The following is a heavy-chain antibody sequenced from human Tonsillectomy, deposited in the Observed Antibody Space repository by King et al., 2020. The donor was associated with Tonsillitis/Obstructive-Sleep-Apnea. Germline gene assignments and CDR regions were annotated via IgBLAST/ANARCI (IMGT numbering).Heavy chain of an antibody. CDR2: IYYSGST. Sequence: QLQESGPGLVLPSETLSLTCTVSGGSISSYYWSWIRQPPGKGLEWIGYIYYSGSTNYNPSLKSRVTISVDTSKNQFSLKLSSVTAADTAVYYCARPVDRSGYYLQHAFDIWGQGTMVTVSS. V-gene: IGHV4-59*01. CDR1: GGSISSYY. D-gene: IGHD3-22*01. CDR3: ARPVDRSGYYLQHAFDI. J-gene: IGHJ3*02.